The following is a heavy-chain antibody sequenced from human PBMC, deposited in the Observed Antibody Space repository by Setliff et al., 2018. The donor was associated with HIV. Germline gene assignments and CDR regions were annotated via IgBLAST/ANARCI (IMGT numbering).Heavy chain of an antibody. Sequence: SVKVSCKASGGTFSNYAISWVRQAPGQGLEWMGGIIPIFGSTKYAQKFQDRVTITADESTYTADMELSSLRSEDTAVYYCARDDHYYDSGSFYSDWYFDLWGRGTLVTVSS. V-gene: IGHV1-69*13. D-gene: IGHD3-10*01. J-gene: IGHJ2*01. CDR3: ARDDHYYDSGSFYSDWYFDL. CDR2: IIPIFGST. CDR1: GGTFSNYA.